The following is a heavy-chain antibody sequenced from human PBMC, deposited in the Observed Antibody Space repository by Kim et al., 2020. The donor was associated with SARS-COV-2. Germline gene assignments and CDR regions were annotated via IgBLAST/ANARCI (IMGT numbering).Heavy chain of an antibody. CDR3: AKVKNYYGSGSYDY. CDR1: GFTFDDYA. J-gene: IGHJ4*02. Sequence: GGSLRLSCAASGFTFDDYAMHWVRQAPGKGLEWVSGISWNSGSIGYADSVKGRFTISRDNAKNSLYLQMNSLRAEDTALYYCAKVKNYYGSGSYDYWGQGTLVTVSS. D-gene: IGHD3-10*01. CDR2: ISWNSGSI. V-gene: IGHV3-9*01.